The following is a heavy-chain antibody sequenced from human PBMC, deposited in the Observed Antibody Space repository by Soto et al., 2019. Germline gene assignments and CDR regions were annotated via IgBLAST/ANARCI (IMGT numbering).Heavy chain of an antibody. Sequence: QVQLQEPGPGLVKPSETLSLTCTVSGGSISSNYWSWIRQPPGKGLEYIGYIDYSGSTHYKASLKSRVTISVDTSKNQFSLKLSSVTAADTAIYYCARHRTGLDSWGQGTLVTVSS. V-gene: IGHV4-59*08. CDR2: IDYSGST. CDR1: GGSISSNY. D-gene: IGHD3-9*01. J-gene: IGHJ4*02. CDR3: ARHRTGLDS.